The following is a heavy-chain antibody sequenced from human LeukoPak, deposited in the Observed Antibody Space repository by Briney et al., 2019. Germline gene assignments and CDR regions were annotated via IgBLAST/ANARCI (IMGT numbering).Heavy chain of an antibody. CDR2: INPSGGST. CDR1: GYTFTSYY. D-gene: IGHD5-12*01. V-gene: IGHV1-46*01. Sequence: ASVKVSCKASGYTFTSYYMHWVRQAPGQGLKWMGIINPSGGSTSYAQKFQGRVTMTRDTSTSTVYMELSSLRSEDTAVYYCARDLLSGYDFGAFDIWGQGTMVTVSS. CDR3: ARDLLSGYDFGAFDI. J-gene: IGHJ3*02.